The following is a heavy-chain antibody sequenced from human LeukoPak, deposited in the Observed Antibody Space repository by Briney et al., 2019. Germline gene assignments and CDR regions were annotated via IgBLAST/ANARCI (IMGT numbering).Heavy chain of an antibody. Sequence: PSETLSLTCTVSGGSISSSSYSWGWIRQPPGKGLEWIGSIYYSGSTYYNPSLKSRVTISVDTSKNQFSLKLSSVTAADTAVYYCARHYYDSSGYFYYFDYWGQGTLVTVSS. CDR1: GGSISSSSYS. CDR2: IYYSGST. CDR3: ARHYYDSSGYFYYFDY. V-gene: IGHV4-39*01. J-gene: IGHJ4*02. D-gene: IGHD3-22*01.